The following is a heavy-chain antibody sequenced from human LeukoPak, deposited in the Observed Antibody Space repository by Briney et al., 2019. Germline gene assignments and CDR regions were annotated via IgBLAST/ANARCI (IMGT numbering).Heavy chain of an antibody. CDR3: ARLNIIGSSPVHHFDY. D-gene: IGHD6-13*01. CDR1: GGSISVYY. Sequence: SETLSLTCTVSGGSISVYYWSWIRQPPGKGLEYIAYIYYSGSTDYNPSLKSRVTISVDTSKNQFSLKLSSVTAADTAVYYCARLNIIGSSPVHHFDYWGQGTLVTVSS. V-gene: IGHV4-59*08. CDR2: IYYSGST. J-gene: IGHJ4*02.